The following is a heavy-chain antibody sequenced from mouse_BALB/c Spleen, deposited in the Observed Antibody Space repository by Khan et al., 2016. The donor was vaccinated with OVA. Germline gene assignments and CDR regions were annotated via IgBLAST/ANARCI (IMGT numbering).Heavy chain of an antibody. V-gene: IGHV9-3-1*01. CDR3: ARVGFNGTMDY. CDR2: INTYTGEP. J-gene: IGHJ4*01. CDR1: GYTFTKNG. Sequence: QIQLVQSGPELKKPGETVKISCKASGYTFTKNGMNWVKQAPGKGLKWMGWINTYTGEPTYADDFKGRFAFSLETSASTAYLEINNFKNEDTATXFCARVGFNGTMDYWGQGTSVTVSS.